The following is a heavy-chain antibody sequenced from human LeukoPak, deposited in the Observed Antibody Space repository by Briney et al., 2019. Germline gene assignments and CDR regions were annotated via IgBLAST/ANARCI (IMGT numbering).Heavy chain of an antibody. CDR3: ARRAYSGYQGNARWFDS. J-gene: IGHJ5*01. Sequence: ASVKVSCKASGYTFTSYGISWVRQAPGQGLEWMGWISAYNGNTNYAQKLQGRVSMTRDTSTSTVYMELSSLKSEDTAVYYCARRAYSGYQGNARWFDSWGQGTLVTVSS. D-gene: IGHD3-22*01. CDR2: ISAYNGNT. CDR1: GYTFTSYG. V-gene: IGHV1-18*01.